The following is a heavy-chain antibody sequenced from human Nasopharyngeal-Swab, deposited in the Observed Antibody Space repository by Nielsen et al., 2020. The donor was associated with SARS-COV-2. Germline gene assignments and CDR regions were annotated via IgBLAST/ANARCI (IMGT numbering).Heavy chain of an antibody. J-gene: IGHJ6*03. CDR1: GFTFSSYG. CDR2: ISYDGSNK. D-gene: IGHD6-13*01. V-gene: IGHV3-30*18. CDR3: AKGDSSNWSDYYMDV. Sequence: GESPKISCAASGFTFSSYGMHWVRQAPGKGLEWVAVISYDGSNKYYADSVKGRFTISRDNSKNTLYLQMNSLRAEDTAVYYCAKGDSSNWSDYYMDVWGKGTTVTVSS.